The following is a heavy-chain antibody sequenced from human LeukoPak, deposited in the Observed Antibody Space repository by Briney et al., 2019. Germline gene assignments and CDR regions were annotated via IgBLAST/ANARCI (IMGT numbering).Heavy chain of an antibody. CDR1: GGSISSYY. V-gene: IGHV4-59*01. J-gene: IGHJ4*02. CDR3: ARGDDILTGMLDY. CDR2: IYYSGST. Sequence: SATLSLTCTVSGGSISSYYWSWIRQPPGKGLEWIGYIYYSGSTNYNPSLKSRVTISVDTSKNQFSLKLSSVTAADTAVYYCARGDDILTGMLDYWGQGTLVTVSS. D-gene: IGHD3-9*01.